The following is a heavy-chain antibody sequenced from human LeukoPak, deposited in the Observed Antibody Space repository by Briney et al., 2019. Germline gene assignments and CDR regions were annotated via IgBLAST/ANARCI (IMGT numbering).Heavy chain of an antibody. CDR1: GFSVSNYA. CDR3: AKADGSAVGERVFDY. Sequence: GGSLRLSCAASGFSVSNYAVIWVRQAPGKGLEFVPSISSISNYIYNANSIRGRFTISRDNAKDSLFLQMTSLRPEDRAVYYCAKADGSAVGERVFDYWGQGTLVTVFS. D-gene: IGHD6-13*01. CDR2: ISSISNYI. J-gene: IGHJ4*02. V-gene: IGHV3-21*04.